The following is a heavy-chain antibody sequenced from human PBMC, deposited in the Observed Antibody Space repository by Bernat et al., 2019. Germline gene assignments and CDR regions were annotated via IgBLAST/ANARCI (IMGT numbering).Heavy chain of an antibody. D-gene: IGHD2-21*02. V-gene: IGHV3-48*03. CDR2: ISSSGSTT. J-gene: IGHJ6*02. Sequence: EVQLVESGGGLAQPGGSLRLSCAASGFTLSSYEMKWVRQAPGKGLEWVSYISSSGSTTDYADSVKGRFTISRDNAENSLYLQVNSLRAEDTAIYYCAADSLGGSDCWDVWGQGTTVTVSS. CDR3: AADSLGGSDCWDV. CDR1: GFTLSSYE.